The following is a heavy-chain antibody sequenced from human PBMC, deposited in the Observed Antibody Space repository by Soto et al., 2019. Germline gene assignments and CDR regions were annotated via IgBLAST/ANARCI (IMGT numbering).Heavy chain of an antibody. J-gene: IGHJ4*02. D-gene: IGHD3-22*01. Sequence: GESLKISCKGSGYSFAGYWITWVRQKPGKGLEWMGRIDPSDSQTYYSPSFRGHVTISATRSITTVFLQWSSLRASDTAMYYCARQIYDSDTGPNFQYYFDSWGQGTPVTVSS. CDR1: GYSFAGYW. V-gene: IGHV5-10-1*01. CDR2: IDPSDSQT. CDR3: ARQIYDSDTGPNFQYYFDS.